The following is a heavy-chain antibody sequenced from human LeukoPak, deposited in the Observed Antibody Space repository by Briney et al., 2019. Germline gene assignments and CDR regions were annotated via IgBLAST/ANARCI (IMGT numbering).Heavy chain of an antibody. Sequence: HPGGSLRLSCAPSGFTFSGFAMSWVRQAPGKGLEWVSGISGGGDVTHYTDSVKGRFIISRDNSRNNLYLQMKSLRAEDTALYYCAKAQGYSRSWYFDLWGRGTLVTVSS. V-gene: IGHV3-23*01. J-gene: IGHJ2*01. CDR3: AKAQGYSRSWYFDL. D-gene: IGHD6-13*01. CDR2: ISGGGDVT. CDR1: GFTFSGFA.